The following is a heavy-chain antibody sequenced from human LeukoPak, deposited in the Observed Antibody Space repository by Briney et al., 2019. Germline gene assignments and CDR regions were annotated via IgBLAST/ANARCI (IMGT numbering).Heavy chain of an antibody. V-gene: IGHV1-8*01. CDR2: MNPNSGNT. CDR3: ASNGDSQGVFEY. CDR1: GYTFTSYD. Sequence: ASVKVSCKASGYTFTSYDINWVRQATGQGLEWMGWMNPNSGNTGYAQKFQGRVTMTRNTSISTAYMELSSLRSEDTAVYYCASNGDSQGVFEYWGQGTLVTVSS. D-gene: IGHD4-17*01. J-gene: IGHJ4*02.